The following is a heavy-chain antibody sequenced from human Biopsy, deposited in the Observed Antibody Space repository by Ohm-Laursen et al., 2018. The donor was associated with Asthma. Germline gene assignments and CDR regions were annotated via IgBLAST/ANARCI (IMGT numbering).Heavy chain of an antibody. CDR3: ARGYSGSDRIVYYYSGMEV. Sequence: SSVKVSCKASGDSLGSFINYAISWVRQAPRQGLEWMGGLIPVLGTADYAPMFEGRVTITADESTSTAYLELTSLRFEDTAVYYCARGYSGSDRIVYYYSGMEVWGQGTTVTVSS. J-gene: IGHJ6*02. CDR1: GDSLGSFINYA. CDR2: LIPVLGTA. D-gene: IGHD5-12*01. V-gene: IGHV1-69*01.